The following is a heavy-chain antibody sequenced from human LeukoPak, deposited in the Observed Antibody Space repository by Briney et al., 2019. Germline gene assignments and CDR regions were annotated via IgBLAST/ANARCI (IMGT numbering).Heavy chain of an antibody. CDR1: GFTFSSYA. CDR2: LSGSGAST. V-gene: IGHV3-23*01. CDR3: ANLIIAAAGYEYFQH. J-gene: IGHJ1*01. D-gene: IGHD6-13*01. Sequence: GGSLRLSCAASGFTFSSYAMSWVRQAPGKGLEWVSALSGSGASTFYADSMKGRFTISRDNSKNTLYLQMSSLRAEDTAVYYCANLIIAAAGYEYFQHWGQGTLVTVSS.